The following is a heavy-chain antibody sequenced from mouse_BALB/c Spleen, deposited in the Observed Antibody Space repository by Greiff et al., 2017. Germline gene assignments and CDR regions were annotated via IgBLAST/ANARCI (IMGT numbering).Heavy chain of an antibody. D-gene: IGHD1-1*01. Sequence: EVQLVESGGGLVKPGGSLKLSCAASGFTFSDYYMYWVRQTPEKRLEWVATISDGGSYTYYPDSVKGRFTISRDNAKNNLYLQMSSLKSEDTAMYYCASLYYGSSYRAMDYWGQGTSVTVSS. CDR1: GFTFSDYY. CDR2: ISDGGSYT. V-gene: IGHV5-4*02. CDR3: ASLYYGSSYRAMDY. J-gene: IGHJ4*01.